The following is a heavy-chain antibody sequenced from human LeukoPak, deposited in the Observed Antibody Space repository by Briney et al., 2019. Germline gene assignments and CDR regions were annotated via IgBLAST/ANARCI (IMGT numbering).Heavy chain of an antibody. D-gene: IGHD3-10*01. CDR1: GGSISRGDYY. CDR2: IYYSGST. V-gene: IGHV4-30-4*01. J-gene: IGHJ4*02. CDR3: AREVTMVRGIDY. Sequence: SETLSLTCTVSGGSISRGDYYWSWIRQPPGKGLEWIGYIYYSGSTYYNPSLKSRVTISVDTSKNQFSLKLSSVTAADTAVYYCAREVTMVRGIDYWGQGTLVTVSS.